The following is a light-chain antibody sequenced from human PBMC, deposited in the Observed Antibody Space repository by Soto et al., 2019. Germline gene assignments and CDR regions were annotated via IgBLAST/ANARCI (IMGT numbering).Light chain of an antibody. Sequence: DIQMTQSPSSLSASVGDRVTITCRASQSISNYLSWYQQIPGKAPKLLIYAASTLRSGVSSRFSGSGSGTDFTLTISSLQPEDFATYYCQQRYSTPWTFGQGTKVDI. CDR3: QQRYSTPWT. CDR2: AAS. J-gene: IGKJ1*01. CDR1: QSISNY. V-gene: IGKV1-39*01.